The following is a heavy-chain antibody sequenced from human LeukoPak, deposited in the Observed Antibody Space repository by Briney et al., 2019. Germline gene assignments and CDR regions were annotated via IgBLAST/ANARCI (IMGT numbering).Heavy chain of an antibody. J-gene: IGHJ6*03. CDR2: INHSGST. V-gene: IGHV4-34*01. D-gene: IGHD3-16*01. Sequence: PSETLSLTCAVYGGSFSGYYWSWIRQPPGKGLEWIGEINHSGSTNYNSSLKSRVTISVDTSKNQFSLKLSSVTAADTAVYYCARGYGGSFYYYYYMDVWGKGTTVTVSS. CDR1: GGSFSGYY. CDR3: ARGYGGSFYYYYYMDV.